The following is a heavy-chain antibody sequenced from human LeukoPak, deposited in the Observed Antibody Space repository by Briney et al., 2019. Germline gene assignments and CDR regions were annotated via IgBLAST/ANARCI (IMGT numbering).Heavy chain of an antibody. CDR3: ARHVTTVATSWFDP. CDR2: IYPGGSNI. D-gene: IGHD5-12*01. J-gene: IGHJ5*02. V-gene: IGHV5-51*01. Sequence: GESLKISCKGSGYSFTNYWIGWVRQMPGKGLEWMGFIYPGGSNIRYSPSFQGQVTISADRSITTAYLQWSSLKASDTAMYYCARHVTTVATSWFDPWGQGTLVTVSS. CDR1: GYSFTNYW.